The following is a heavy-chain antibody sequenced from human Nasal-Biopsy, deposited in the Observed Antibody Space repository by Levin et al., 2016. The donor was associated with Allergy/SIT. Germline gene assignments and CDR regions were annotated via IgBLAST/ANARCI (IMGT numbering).Heavy chain of an antibody. CDR2: IYYTETT. J-gene: IGHJ4*01. D-gene: IGHD3-22*01. V-gene: IGHV4-31*02. CDR1: GDSIKTGGHY. Sequence: LRLSCTVSGDSIKTGGHYWTWLRQRPGKGLQWIGYIYYTETTFYNPSLESRVTISGDSATNQFFLTLPSVTAADTAVYYCARSTSGYYRFDHWGQGLLVTVSS. CDR3: ARSTSGYYRFDH.